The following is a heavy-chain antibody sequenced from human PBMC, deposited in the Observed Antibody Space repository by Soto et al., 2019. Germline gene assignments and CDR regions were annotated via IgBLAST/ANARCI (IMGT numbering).Heavy chain of an antibody. J-gene: IGHJ4*02. CDR1: RFSSGSYW. Sequence: GGSLRLSCEASRFSSGSYWMHYVSQVPGEGLVWVSRIKSDGSGIGYADSVKGRFTISRDNAKNTVYLQMDSLRAEDTAVYFGVYDGTLAAPTRGKGTLVTVSS. V-gene: IGHV3-74*01. CDR2: IKSDGSGI. D-gene: IGHD3-16*01. CDR3: VYDGTLAAPT.